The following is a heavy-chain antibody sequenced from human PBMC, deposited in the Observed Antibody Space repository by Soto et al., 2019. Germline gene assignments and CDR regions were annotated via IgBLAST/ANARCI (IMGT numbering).Heavy chain of an antibody. Sequence: DVQLVESGGGLIQPGESLRLSCAAFGLTISGKKYVAWVRQAPGKGLEWVSGLYDVDGSFYADSVRGRFTTSSDSSKTTVYLQMNDLRPDDTAVYYCATWHEREHAYDVWGQGT. V-gene: IGHV3-53*01. CDR1: GLTISGKKY. J-gene: IGHJ3*01. D-gene: IGHD1-1*01. CDR2: LYDVDGS. CDR3: ATWHEREHAYDV.